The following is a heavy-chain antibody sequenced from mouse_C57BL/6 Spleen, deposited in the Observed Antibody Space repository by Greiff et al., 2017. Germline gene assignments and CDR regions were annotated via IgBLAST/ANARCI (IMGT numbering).Heavy chain of an antibody. CDR2: IYPGSGST. D-gene: IGHD2-1*01. CDR1: GYTFTSYW. Sequence: QVQLQQPGAELVKPGASVKMSCKASGYTFTSYWITWVKQRPGQGLEWIGDIYPGSGSTNYNEKFKSKATLTVDTSSSTAYMQLSSLTSEDSAVYYCARRTGNFYYAMDYWGQGTSVTVSS. V-gene: IGHV1-55*01. J-gene: IGHJ4*01. CDR3: ARRTGNFYYAMDY.